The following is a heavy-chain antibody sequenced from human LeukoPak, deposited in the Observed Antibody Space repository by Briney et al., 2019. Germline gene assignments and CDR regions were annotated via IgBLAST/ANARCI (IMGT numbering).Heavy chain of an antibody. Sequence: SQTLSLTCTVSGGSISSGDYYWSWIRQPPGKGLEWIGYIYYSGSTYYNPSLKSRVTISVDTSKNQFSLKLSSVTAADTAVYYCARDVHYDILTGYYDAFDIWGQGTMVTVSS. CDR2: IYYSGST. V-gene: IGHV4-30-4*08. J-gene: IGHJ3*02. CDR1: GGSISSGDYY. D-gene: IGHD3-9*01. CDR3: ARDVHYDILTGYYDAFDI.